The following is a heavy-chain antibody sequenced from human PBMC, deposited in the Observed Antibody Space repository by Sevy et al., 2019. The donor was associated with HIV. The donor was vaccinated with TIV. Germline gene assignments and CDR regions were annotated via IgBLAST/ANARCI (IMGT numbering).Heavy chain of an antibody. Sequence: SETLSLTCTVSGGSISSSSYYWGWIRQPPGKGLEWIGSIYYSGSTYYNPSLKSRLTISVDTSKNQFSLKLSSVTAADKAVYYCAAINRYGDYITYYDYGMDVWGQGTTVTVSS. CDR3: AAINRYGDYITYYDYGMDV. CDR2: IYYSGST. V-gene: IGHV4-39*01. CDR1: GGSISSSSYY. J-gene: IGHJ6*02. D-gene: IGHD4-17*01.